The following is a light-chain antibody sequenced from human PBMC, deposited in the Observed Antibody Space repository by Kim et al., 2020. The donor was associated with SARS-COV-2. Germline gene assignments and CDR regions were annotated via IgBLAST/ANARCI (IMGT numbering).Light chain of an antibody. CDR3: GADHGSGSNFVYV. CDR2: VGTGGIVG. J-gene: IGLJ2*01. CDR1: SGYSNYK. V-gene: IGLV9-49*01. Sequence: QPVLTQPPSASASLGASVTLTCTLSSGYSNYKVDWYQQRPGKGPRFVMRVGTGGIVGSKGDGIPDRFSVLGSGLNRYLTIKNIQEEDESDYHCGADHGSGSNFVYVFGGGTQLTDL.